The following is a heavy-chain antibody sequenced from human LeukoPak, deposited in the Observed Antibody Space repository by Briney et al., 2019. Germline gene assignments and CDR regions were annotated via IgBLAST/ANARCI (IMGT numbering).Heavy chain of an antibody. CDR3: ARGGIAALYGMDV. J-gene: IGHJ6*02. CDR1: GGSFSGYY. D-gene: IGHD6-13*01. Sequence: KASETLSLTCAVYGGSFSGYYWSWIRQPPGKGLGWIGEINHSGSTNYNPSLKSRVTISVDTSKNQFSLKLSSVTAADTAVYYCARGGIAALYGMDVWGQGTTVTVSS. V-gene: IGHV4-34*01. CDR2: INHSGST.